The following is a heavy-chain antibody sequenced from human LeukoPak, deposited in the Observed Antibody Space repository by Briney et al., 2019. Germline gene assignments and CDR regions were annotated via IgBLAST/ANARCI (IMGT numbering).Heavy chain of an antibody. V-gene: IGHV4-38-2*02. CDR2: MYHTGTT. CDR1: GYSISSGYY. J-gene: IGHJ4*02. D-gene: IGHD1-26*01. Sequence: SETLSLTCTVSGYSISSGYYWGWIRQSPGKGLEWIGSMYHTGTTFCNPSLKSRVAISVDTSKNQFSLKLSSVTAADTAVYYCARSRGSPRYFDYWGQGTLVTVSS. CDR3: ARSRGSPRYFDY.